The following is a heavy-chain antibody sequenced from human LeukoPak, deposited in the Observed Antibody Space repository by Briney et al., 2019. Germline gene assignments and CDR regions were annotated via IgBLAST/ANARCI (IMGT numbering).Heavy chain of an antibody. Sequence: GGSLRLSCAASGFIFADHGMTWVRQVPGKGLEWVAGINWNGGSTGYVDSVKGRFTISRDNAKNVLFLQMNNLRAEDTAFYYCARGEWDLRDWGQGTLVIVSS. CDR1: GFIFADHG. CDR2: INWNGGST. CDR3: ARGEWDLRD. V-gene: IGHV3-20*04. J-gene: IGHJ4*02. D-gene: IGHD1-26*01.